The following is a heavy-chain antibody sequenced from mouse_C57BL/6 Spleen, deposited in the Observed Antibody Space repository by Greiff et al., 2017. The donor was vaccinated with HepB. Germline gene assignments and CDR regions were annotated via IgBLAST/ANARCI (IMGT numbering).Heavy chain of an antibody. J-gene: IGHJ2*01. CDR3: AREEKLLYYFDY. CDR2: IDPSDSET. CDR1: GYTFTSYW. V-gene: IGHV1-52*01. Sequence: QVQLKQPGAELVRPGSSVKLSCKASGYTFTSYWMHWVKQRPIQGLEWIGNIDPSDSETHYNQKFKDKATLTVDKSSSTAYMQLSSLTSEDSAVYYCAREEKLLYYFDYWGQGTTLTVSS.